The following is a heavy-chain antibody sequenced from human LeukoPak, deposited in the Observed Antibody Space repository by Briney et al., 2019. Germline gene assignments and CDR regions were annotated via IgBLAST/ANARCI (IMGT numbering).Heavy chain of an antibody. CDR2: IYYSGST. CDR3: ASVISRS. CDR1: GGSISSSSYY. D-gene: IGHD3-3*02. V-gene: IGHV4-39*07. J-gene: IGHJ4*02. Sequence: SETLSLTCTVSGGSISSSSYYWGWIRQPPGKGLEWIGSIYYSGSTYYNPSLKSRVTISVDTSKNQFSLKLSSVTAADTAVYYCASVISRSWGQGTLVTVSS.